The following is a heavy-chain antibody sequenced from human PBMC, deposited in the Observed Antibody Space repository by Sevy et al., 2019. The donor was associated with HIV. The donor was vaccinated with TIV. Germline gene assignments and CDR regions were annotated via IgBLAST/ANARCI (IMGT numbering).Heavy chain of an antibody. J-gene: IGHJ6*02. CDR2: ISWNSGSI. CDR3: AKDMTYSRGPGMDV. V-gene: IGHV3-9*01. Sequence: GGSLRLSCAASGFTFDDYAMHWVRQAPGKGLEWVSGISWNSGSIGDADSVKGRFTISRDNAKNSLYLQMNSLRAEDTALYYCAKDMTYSRGPGMDVRGQGTTVTVSS. CDR1: GFTFDDYA. D-gene: IGHD6-19*01.